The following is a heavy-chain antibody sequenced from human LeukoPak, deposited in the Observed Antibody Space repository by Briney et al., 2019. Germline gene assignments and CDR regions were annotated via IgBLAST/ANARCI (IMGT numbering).Heavy chain of an antibody. Sequence: ASVKVSCKASGYTFRGYYMHWVRQAPGQGLEWMGWINPNSGGTNYAQKFQGRVTMTRDTSISTAYMELSRLRSDDTAVYYCARQLGVTVAEGYWGQGTLVTVSS. J-gene: IGHJ4*02. CDR1: GYTFRGYY. CDR3: ARQLGVTVAEGY. CDR2: INPNSGGT. D-gene: IGHD6-19*01. V-gene: IGHV1-2*02.